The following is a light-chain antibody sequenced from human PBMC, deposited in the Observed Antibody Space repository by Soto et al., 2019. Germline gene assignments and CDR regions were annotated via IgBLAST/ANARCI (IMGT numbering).Light chain of an antibody. V-gene: IGKV3-11*01. CDR3: HQRQSWTRT. Sequence: EIVLTQYPATLSVSPGERATLSCGASQSVSRSYLAWYQQTHGQAPRLPIYLTSNRAAGVPSRLSAWGYETDVTITISDVKNEDFEVYECHQRQSWTRTFGHGTKVDIK. CDR2: LTS. CDR1: QSVSRSY. J-gene: IGKJ1*01.